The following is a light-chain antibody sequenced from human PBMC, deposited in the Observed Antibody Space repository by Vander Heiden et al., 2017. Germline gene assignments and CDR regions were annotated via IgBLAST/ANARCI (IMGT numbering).Light chain of an antibody. CDR1: PSLLYSNGNDH. J-gene: IGKJ2*01. CDR3: MQALQTPYT. Sequence: NVMTQSPLSLPVTPGEPAYIPCKSSPSLLYSNGNDHLDWYLQKPGQSPQLLIYLGSNRASGVPDRFSGTGSGTDFTLKISRVEAEDVGVYYCMQALQTPYTFGQGTKLEIK. V-gene: IGKV2-28*01. CDR2: LGS.